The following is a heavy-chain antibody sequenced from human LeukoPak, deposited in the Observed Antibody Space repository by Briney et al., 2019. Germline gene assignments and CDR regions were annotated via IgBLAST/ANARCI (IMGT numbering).Heavy chain of an antibody. V-gene: IGHV4-30-4*08. Sequence: ASQTLSLTCTVSGGSISSGDYYWSWIRQPPGKGLEWIGYIYYSGSTYYNPSLKSRVTISVDTSKNQFSLKLSSVTAADTAVYYCARGGDGYNYSRDAFDIWGQGTMVTVSS. J-gene: IGHJ3*02. CDR2: IYYSGST. CDR3: ARGGDGYNYSRDAFDI. CDR1: GGSISSGDYY. D-gene: IGHD5-24*01.